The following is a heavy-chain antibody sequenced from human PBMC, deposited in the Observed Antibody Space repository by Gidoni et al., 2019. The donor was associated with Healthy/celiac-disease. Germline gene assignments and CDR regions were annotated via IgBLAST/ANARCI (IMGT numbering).Heavy chain of an antibody. CDR1: VFTFSSYA. V-gene: IGHV3-64D*06. CDR2: VSSSGGNT. D-gene: IGHD1-20*01. Sequence: EVQLVESGGGLVQPGGSLRLSCSASVFTFSSYAIHWVRQAPGKGPEYVSAVSSSGGNTYYADSVKGRFTISRDNSKNTLYLQMSSLRAEDTAVYHCVKAVTGSGGAFDIWGQGTMVTVSS. J-gene: IGHJ3*02. CDR3: VKAVTGSGGAFDI.